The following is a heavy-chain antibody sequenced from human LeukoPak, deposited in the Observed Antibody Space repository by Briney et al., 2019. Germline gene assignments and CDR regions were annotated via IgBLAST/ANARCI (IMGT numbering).Heavy chain of an antibody. J-gene: IGHJ4*02. D-gene: IGHD3-22*01. CDR2: IWSDGSKK. CDR1: GFTFNYYG. CDR3: AKAQAFTMIVVVITPFDY. V-gene: IGHV3-33*06. Sequence: PGGSLRLSCAASGFTFNYYGMHWVRQAPGKGLEWVAVIWSDGSKKYYADSVKGRFTISRDNSKNTLYLQMNSLRAEDTAVYYCAKAQAFTMIVVVITPFDYWGQGTLVTVSS.